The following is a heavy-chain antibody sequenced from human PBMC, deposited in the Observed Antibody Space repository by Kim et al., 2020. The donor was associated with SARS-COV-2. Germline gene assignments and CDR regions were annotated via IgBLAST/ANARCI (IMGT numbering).Heavy chain of an antibody. Sequence: SETLSLTCTVSAGSISSGGYYWSWIRQHPGKGLEWIGYIYYSGSTYYNPSLKSRVTISVDTSKNQFSLKLSSVTAADTAVYYCARGYGDSRSYWYFDLWGRGTLVTVSS. CDR2: IYYSGST. D-gene: IGHD4-17*01. CDR1: AGSISSGGYY. J-gene: IGHJ2*01. V-gene: IGHV4-31*03. CDR3: ARGYGDSRSYWYFDL.